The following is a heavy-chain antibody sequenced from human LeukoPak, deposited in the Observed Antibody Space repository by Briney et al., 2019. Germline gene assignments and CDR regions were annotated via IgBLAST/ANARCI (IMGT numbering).Heavy chain of an antibody. Sequence: SETLSLTCTVSGGSVSSNNYYWSWIRQPPGKGLEWIGYIYYTGTTNYNPSLKSRVTMSVDTSKNEFSLKLSSVTATDTAVYYCARQSISGSSLSYFDYWGQGTLVTVSS. J-gene: IGHJ4*02. V-gene: IGHV4-61*01. CDR3: ARQSISGSSLSYFDY. D-gene: IGHD3-22*01. CDR2: IYYTGTT. CDR1: GGSVSSNNYY.